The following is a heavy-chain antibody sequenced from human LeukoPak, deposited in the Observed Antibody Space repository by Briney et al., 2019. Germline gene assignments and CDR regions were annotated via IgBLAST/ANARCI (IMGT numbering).Heavy chain of an antibody. D-gene: IGHD3-10*01. CDR2: IYYSGST. J-gene: IGHJ5*02. CDR3: ARGRVRRDYYGSGSYPRAWFDR. CDR1: GGSLSSYY. Sequence: SETLSLTCTVSGGSLSSYYWSWIRQPPGKGLEWIGYIYYSGSTNYNPSLKSRVTISVDTSKNQFSLKLSSVTAADTAVYYCARGRVRRDYYGSGSYPRAWFDRWGQGTLVTVSS. V-gene: IGHV4-59*01.